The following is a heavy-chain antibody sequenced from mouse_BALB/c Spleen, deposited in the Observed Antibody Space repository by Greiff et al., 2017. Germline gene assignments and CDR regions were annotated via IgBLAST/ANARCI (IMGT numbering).Heavy chain of an antibody. Sequence: EVQLQQSRTVLARPGASVKMSCKASGYTFTSYWMHWVKQRPGQGLEWIGAIYPGNSDTSYNQKFKGKAKLTAVTSTSTAYMELSSLTNEDSAVYYCTRDDYDGGGAMDYWGQGTSVTVSS. CDR3: TRDDYDGGGAMDY. V-gene: IGHV1-5*01. CDR2: IYPGNSDT. D-gene: IGHD2-4*01. CDR1: GYTFTSYW. J-gene: IGHJ4*01.